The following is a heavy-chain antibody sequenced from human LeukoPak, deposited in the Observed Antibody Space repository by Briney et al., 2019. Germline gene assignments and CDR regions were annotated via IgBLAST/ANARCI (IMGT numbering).Heavy chain of an antibody. Sequence: ASVKVSCKASGYTFTGYYMHWVRHAPGQGLGWRGWINPNSGGRNYAQKFQGRVTMTRDTSISTAYMELSRLRSDDTAVYYCASVGWWIVGATTWGDFDYWGQGTLVTVSS. CDR1: GYTFTGYY. D-gene: IGHD1-26*01. CDR2: INPNSGGR. V-gene: IGHV1-2*02. CDR3: ASVGWWIVGATTWGDFDY. J-gene: IGHJ4*02.